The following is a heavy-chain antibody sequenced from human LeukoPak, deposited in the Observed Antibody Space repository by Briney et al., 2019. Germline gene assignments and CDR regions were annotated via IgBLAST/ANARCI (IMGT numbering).Heavy chain of an antibody. J-gene: IGHJ4*02. Sequence: GGSLRLSCAASEFTFSSYNMNWVRQPPGKGLVWVSRINGDERSRAYADSVKGRFTISRDNSKNTLYLQMNSLRVEDTGTYYCARDRAERNWTYHTLFDSWGQGTPVIVSS. CDR2: INGDERSR. CDR1: EFTFSSYN. CDR3: ARDRAERNWTYHTLFDS. V-gene: IGHV3-74*01. D-gene: IGHD1-7*01.